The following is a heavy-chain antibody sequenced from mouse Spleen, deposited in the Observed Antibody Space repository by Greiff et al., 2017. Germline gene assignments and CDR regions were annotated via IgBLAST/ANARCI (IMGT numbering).Heavy chain of an antibody. J-gene: IGHJ1*03. CDR1: GYTFTSYW. Sequence: QVQLQQPGAELVRPGTSVKLSCKASGYTFTSYWMHWVKQRPGQGLEWIGVIDPSDSYTNYNQKFKGKATLTVDTSSSTAYMQLSSLTSEDSAVYYCAFIYYGNHVGYLDVWGTGTTVTVSS. CDR3: AFIYYGNHVGYLDV. CDR2: IDPSDSYT. V-gene: IGHV1-59*01. D-gene: IGHD2-1*01.